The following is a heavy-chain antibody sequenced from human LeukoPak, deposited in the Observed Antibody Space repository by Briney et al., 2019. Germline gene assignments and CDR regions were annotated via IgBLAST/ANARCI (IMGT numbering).Heavy chain of an antibody. Sequence: GASVKVSCKASGYTFTGYYMHWVRQAPGQGLEWMGWINPNSGGTNYAQKFQGRVIMTRDTSIGTAYMELSRLRSDDTAVYYCARPWSYFSDDAFDIWGQGTMVTVSS. D-gene: IGHD1-26*01. CDR2: INPNSGGT. V-gene: IGHV1-2*02. J-gene: IGHJ3*02. CDR3: ARPWSYFSDDAFDI. CDR1: GYTFTGYY.